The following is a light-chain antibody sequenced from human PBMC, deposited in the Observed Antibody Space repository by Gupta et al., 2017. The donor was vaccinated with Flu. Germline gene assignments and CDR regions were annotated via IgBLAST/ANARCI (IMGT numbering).Light chain of an antibody. V-gene: IGLV7-46*01. J-gene: IGLJ3*02. CDR2: DTN. Sequence: TVTITCGSSTGGVTSGHYPHWLQQKPGQAPMLLIYDTNNRPSWTPARFSGSLLGGTAALTLSGLQAEDEADYYCSLYYSGAFWVFGGGTKLTVL. CDR1: TGGVTSGHY. CDR3: SLYYSGAFWV.